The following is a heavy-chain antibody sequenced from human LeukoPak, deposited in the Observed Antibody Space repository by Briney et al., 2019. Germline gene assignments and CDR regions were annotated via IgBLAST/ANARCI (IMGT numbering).Heavy chain of an antibody. Sequence: ASVKVSCKASGYTFNTYGIIWVRQAPGQGLEWMGWISAYNGDTTYAQKLQGRVTLTTDASTSTAYMELRSLRSDDTAVYYCARESTGGSLEIDHWGQGTLVTVSS. CDR2: ISAYNGDT. CDR1: GYTFNTYG. D-gene: IGHD2-8*02. J-gene: IGHJ4*02. CDR3: ARESTGGSLEIDH. V-gene: IGHV1-18*01.